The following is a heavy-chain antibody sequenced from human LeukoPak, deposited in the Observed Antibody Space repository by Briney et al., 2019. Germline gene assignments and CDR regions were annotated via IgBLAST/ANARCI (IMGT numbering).Heavy chain of an antibody. Sequence: GGSLRLSCAASGFTVSSNYMSWVRQAPGKGLEWVSVIYSGGNTYYADSVKGRFTISRDNSKNTLYLQMNSLRVEDTAVYYCAKDREGELVFDPWGQGTLVTVSS. J-gene: IGHJ5*02. CDR3: AKDREGELVFDP. CDR2: IYSGGNT. D-gene: IGHD1-26*01. CDR1: GFTVSSNY. V-gene: IGHV3-53*05.